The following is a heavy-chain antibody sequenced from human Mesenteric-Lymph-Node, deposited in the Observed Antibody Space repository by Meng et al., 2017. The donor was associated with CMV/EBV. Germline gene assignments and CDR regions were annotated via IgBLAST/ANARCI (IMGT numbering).Heavy chain of an antibody. V-gene: IGHV1-46*01. J-gene: IGHJ4*02. CDR1: GFPLGGYY. D-gene: IGHD3/OR15-3a*01. Sequence: ASVKVSCKASGFPLGGYYVHWVRQAPGQGLECMGIINFSEGFTTYAQQFQGRVTMTRDTSTSTVFMELSSLRSEDTAVYYCARDSAGRPFFDFWGQGTLVTVSS. CDR2: INFSEGFT. CDR3: ARDSAGRPFFDF.